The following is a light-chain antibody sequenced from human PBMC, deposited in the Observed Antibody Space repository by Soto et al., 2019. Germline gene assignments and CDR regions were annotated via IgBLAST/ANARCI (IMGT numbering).Light chain of an antibody. CDR3: QHYGSSTLYT. CDR1: QSVSSSS. J-gene: IGKJ2*01. V-gene: IGKV3-20*01. CDR2: GAS. Sequence: EFVLTQSPGTLSLSPGERATLSCRASQSVSSSSLGWYQQKFGQAPRLLIYGASSRATGIPARFSGSGSAADFTVTFDRLEPDGFAVYYCQHYGSSTLYTFVHGTKLEI.